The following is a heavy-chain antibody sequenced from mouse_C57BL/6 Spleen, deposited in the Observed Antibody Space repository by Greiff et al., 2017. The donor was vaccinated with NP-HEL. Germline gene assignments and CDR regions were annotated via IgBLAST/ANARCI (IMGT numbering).Heavy chain of an antibody. CDR3: ARFRGGGYYGFDY. Sequence: EVQLQQSGAELVKPGASVKLSCTASGFNIKDYYMHWVKQRTEQGLEWIGRIDPEDGETNYAPKFQGKATITAVTSSNTAYLQLSSLTSEDTAVYYCARFRGGGYYGFDYWGQGTTLTVSS. CDR1: GFNIKDYY. D-gene: IGHD2-3*01. V-gene: IGHV14-2*01. CDR2: IDPEDGET. J-gene: IGHJ2*01.